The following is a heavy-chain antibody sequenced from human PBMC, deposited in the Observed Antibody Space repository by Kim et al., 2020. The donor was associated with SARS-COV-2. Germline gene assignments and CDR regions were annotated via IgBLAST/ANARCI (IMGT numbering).Heavy chain of an antibody. Sequence: SETLSLTCTVSGGSISSSGYYWGWIRQPPVKGLEWIGSIYYSGSTYYNPSLKSRVTISVDTSKNQFSLKLNSVTAADTAVYYCASSPRIYYYYSSGYFSWGQGTLVTVSS. CDR2: IYYSGST. V-gene: IGHV4-39*01. CDR1: GGSISSSGYY. CDR3: ASSPRIYYYYSSGYFS. D-gene: IGHD3-22*01. J-gene: IGHJ5*02.